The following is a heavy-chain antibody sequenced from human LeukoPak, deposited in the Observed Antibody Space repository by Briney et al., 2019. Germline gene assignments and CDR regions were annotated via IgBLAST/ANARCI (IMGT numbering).Heavy chain of an antibody. CDR2: ISYDGSNK. D-gene: IGHD1-26*01. CDR1: GFTFSSYA. V-gene: IGHV3-30-3*01. J-gene: IGHJ4*02. CDR3: ARDMGYEGAILDGDY. Sequence: GGSLRLSCAASGFTFSSYAMHWVRQAPGKGLEWVAVISYDGSNKYYADSVKGRFTISRDNSKNTLSLQMNSLRTEDTAVYYCARDMGYEGAILDGDYWGQGTLVTVSS.